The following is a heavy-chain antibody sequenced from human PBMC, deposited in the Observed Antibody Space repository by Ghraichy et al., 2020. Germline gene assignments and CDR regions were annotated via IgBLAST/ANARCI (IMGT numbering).Heavy chain of an antibody. Sequence: ETLRLSCAASGFTFSSYSMNWVRQAPGKGLEWVSSISSSSSYIYYADSVKGRFTISRDNAKNSLYLQMNSLRAEDTAVYYCARTTIFGAAGGMDVWGQGTTVTVSS. CDR3: ARTTIFGAAGGMDV. CDR1: GFTFSSYS. V-gene: IGHV3-21*01. J-gene: IGHJ6*02. CDR2: ISSSSSYI. D-gene: IGHD3-3*01.